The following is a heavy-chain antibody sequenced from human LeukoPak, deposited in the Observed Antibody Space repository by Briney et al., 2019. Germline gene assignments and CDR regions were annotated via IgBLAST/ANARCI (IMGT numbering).Heavy chain of an antibody. Sequence: GGSLRLSCEASGFTFRTYGMTWVRQAPGKGLEWVSGITGSSTWTYYADSVKGRFTVSRDNSKNTLHLQMDSLRAEDTAIYYCARELVSLGTGYFDLWGRGTLVTVSS. CDR3: ARELVSLGTGYFDL. CDR1: GFTFRTYG. CDR2: ITGSSTWT. J-gene: IGHJ2*01. D-gene: IGHD7-27*01. V-gene: IGHV3-23*01.